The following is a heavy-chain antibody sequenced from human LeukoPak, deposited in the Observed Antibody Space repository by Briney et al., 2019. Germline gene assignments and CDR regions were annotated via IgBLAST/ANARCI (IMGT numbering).Heavy chain of an antibody. V-gene: IGHV1-18*01. J-gene: IGHJ5*02. Sequence: ASVKVSCKASGYTFTSYGISWVRQAPGQGLEWMGWISAYNGNTNYAQKLQGRVTMTTDTSTSTAYMELRSLRSDDTAVYYRARDIAVAGTHWFDPWGQGTLVTVSS. CDR3: ARDIAVAGTHWFDP. D-gene: IGHD6-19*01. CDR1: GYTFTSYG. CDR2: ISAYNGNT.